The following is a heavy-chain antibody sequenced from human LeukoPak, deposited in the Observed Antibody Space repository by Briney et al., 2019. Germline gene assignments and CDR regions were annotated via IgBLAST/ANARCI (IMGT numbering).Heavy chain of an antibody. V-gene: IGHV3-21*03. J-gene: IGHJ5*02. Sequence: GGSLRLSCAASGFSFSFSNMNGVRQAPGKGLEWVSYISSTNGHTYYADSVNGRFTISRDTAKNSLYLQMNSLRVEDTAIYFCARDRDGSGLYGGADLWGQGVLVTVSA. D-gene: IGHD6-19*01. CDR1: GFSFSFSN. CDR2: ISSTNGHT. CDR3: ARDRDGSGLYGGADL.